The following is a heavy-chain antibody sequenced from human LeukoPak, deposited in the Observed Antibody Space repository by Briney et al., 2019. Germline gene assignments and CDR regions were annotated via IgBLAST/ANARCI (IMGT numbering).Heavy chain of an antibody. CDR3: AKSGSSGWDNWFDP. CDR1: GFSFSSYA. CDR2: IFGNGDTT. D-gene: IGHD6-19*01. J-gene: IGHJ5*02. Sequence: PGGSLRLSCAASGFSFSSYAMNWVHQAPGKGLEWVSIIFGNGDTTYYADSVKGRFTISRDNSKNTLYLQMNSLRAEDTAVYYCAKSGSSGWDNWFDPLGPGNPGHRLL. V-gene: IGHV3-23*01.